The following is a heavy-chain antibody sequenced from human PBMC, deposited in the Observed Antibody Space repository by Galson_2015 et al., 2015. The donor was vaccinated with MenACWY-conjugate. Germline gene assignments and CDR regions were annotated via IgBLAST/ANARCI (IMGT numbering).Heavy chain of an antibody. CDR2: IIPILGIA. V-gene: IGHV1-69*04. J-gene: IGHJ6*02. CDR3: ARCSSTSCFTIRVLGYLYSGRDV. Sequence: SVKVSCKASGGTFSSYAISWVRQAPGQGLEWMGRIIPILGIANYAQKFQGRVTITADESTSTAYMELSSLRSEDTAVYYCARCSSTSCFTIRVLGYLYSGRDVSGPGTTGTVSS. CDR1: GGTFSSYA. D-gene: IGHD2-2*02.